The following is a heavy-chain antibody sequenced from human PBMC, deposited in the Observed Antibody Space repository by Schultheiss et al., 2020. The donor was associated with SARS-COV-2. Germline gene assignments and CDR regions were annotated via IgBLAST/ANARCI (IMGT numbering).Heavy chain of an antibody. Sequence: SQTLSLTCTVSGCSISSYYWSWIRQPPGKGLEWIGYIYYSGSTNYNPSLKSRVTISVDTSKNQFSLKLSSVTAADTAVYYCASLGVVVPAATGSASWYGGDFDIWGQGTMVTV. D-gene: IGHD2-2*01. CDR3: ASLGVVVPAATGSASWYGGDFDI. CDR1: GCSISSYY. CDR2: IYYSGST. V-gene: IGHV4-59*08. J-gene: IGHJ3*02.